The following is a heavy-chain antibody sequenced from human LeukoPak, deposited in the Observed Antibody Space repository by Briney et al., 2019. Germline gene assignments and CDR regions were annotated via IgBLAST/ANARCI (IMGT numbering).Heavy chain of an antibody. V-gene: IGHV4-34*01. CDR2: INHSGST. D-gene: IGHD3-22*01. J-gene: IGHJ3*02. Sequence: SETLSLTCAVYGGSFSGYYWSWIRQPPGKGLEWIGEINHSGSTNYNPSLKSRVTISVDTSKNQFSLRLSSVTAADTAVYYCARDYYDSSGYGTDAFDIWGQGTMVTVSS. CDR3: ARDYYDSSGYGTDAFDI. CDR1: GGSFSGYY.